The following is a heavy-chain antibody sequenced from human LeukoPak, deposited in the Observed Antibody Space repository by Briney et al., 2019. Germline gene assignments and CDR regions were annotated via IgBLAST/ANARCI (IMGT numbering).Heavy chain of an antibody. CDR1: GGSISSYY. Sequence: PSETLSLTCTVSGGSISSYYWSWIRQPPGKGLEWIGYIYYSGSTNYHPSLKSRVTISVDTSKNQFSLKLSSVTAADTAVYYCAYHYDFWSGYTKPYYFDYWGQGTLVTVSS. CDR2: IYYSGST. CDR3: AYHYDFWSGYTKPYYFDY. D-gene: IGHD3-3*01. V-gene: IGHV4-59*01. J-gene: IGHJ4*02.